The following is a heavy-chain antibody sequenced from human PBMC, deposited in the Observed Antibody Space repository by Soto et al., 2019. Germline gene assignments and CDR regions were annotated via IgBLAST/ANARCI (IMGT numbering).Heavy chain of an antibody. V-gene: IGHV4-39*02. J-gene: IGHJ6*02. Sequence: SETLSLTCTVSGGSISSSSYYWGWIRQPPGKGLEWIGSIYYSGSTYYNPSLKSRVTISVDTSKNQFSLKLSSVTAADTAVYYCARDSQQLVPLYYYYGMDVWGQGTTVTVSS. CDR1: GGSISSSSYY. CDR2: IYYSGST. CDR3: ARDSQQLVPLYYYYGMDV. D-gene: IGHD6-13*01.